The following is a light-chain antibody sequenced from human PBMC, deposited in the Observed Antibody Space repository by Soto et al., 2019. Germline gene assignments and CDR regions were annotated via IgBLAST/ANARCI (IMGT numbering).Light chain of an antibody. CDR3: RLFLGVSQGV. CDR2: STS. Sequence: QAVVTQEPSLTVSPGGTVTLTCASSTGAVTSGHWPNWFQQKPGQAPRSLIYSTSNNQSWTPARFSGSLLGGKAALPLSGVQHEDDAEYYCRLFLGVSQGVFGAGTKVTVL. V-gene: IGLV7-43*01. CDR1: TGAVTSGHW. J-gene: IGLJ1*01.